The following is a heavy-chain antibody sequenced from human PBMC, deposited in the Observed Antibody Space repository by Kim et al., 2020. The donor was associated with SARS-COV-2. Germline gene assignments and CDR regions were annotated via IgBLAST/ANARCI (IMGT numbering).Heavy chain of an antibody. J-gene: IGHJ4*02. Sequence: GGSLRLSCVTSGFTFSPYWMNWVRQAPGKGLEWVANIKRDGNEEHYVDSVRGRFTISRDNARNSLYLQMNSLSAEDTAVYYCARDLRGVGVANDWGQGTLVIVSS. CDR3: ARDLRGVGVAND. V-gene: IGHV3-7*03. D-gene: IGHD2-15*01. CDR1: GFTFSPYW. CDR2: IKRDGNEE.